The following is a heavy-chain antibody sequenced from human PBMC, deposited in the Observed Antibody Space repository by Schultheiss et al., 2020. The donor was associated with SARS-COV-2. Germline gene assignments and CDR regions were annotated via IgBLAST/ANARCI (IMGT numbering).Heavy chain of an antibody. Sequence: GGSLRLSCAASGFTFSSYGMHWVRQAPGKGLEWVAVICYDGTNKYYADSVKGRFTITRDNSENTLSLQMNSLRGEDTAVYYCAKEARPFSSTCYDYWGQGTPVTVSS. V-gene: IGHV3-30*18. J-gene: IGHJ4*02. CDR2: ICYDGTNK. CDR3: AKEARPFSSTCYDY. CDR1: GFTFSSYG. D-gene: IGHD2-2*01.